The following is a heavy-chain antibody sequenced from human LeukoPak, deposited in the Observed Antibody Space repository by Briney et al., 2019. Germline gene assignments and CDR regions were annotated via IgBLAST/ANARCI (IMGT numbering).Heavy chain of an antibody. D-gene: IGHD5-12*01. CDR2: ISSSSSYT. J-gene: IGHJ4*02. CDR1: GFTFSSYA. CDR3: ARDLRGYTGYDYYDY. V-gene: IGHV3-21*05. Sequence: GGSLRLSCAASGFTFSSYAMHWIRQAPGKGLEWVSYISSSSSYTNYADSVRGRFTISRDNAKNSLCLQMNSLRAEDTAVYYCARDLRGYTGYDYYDYWGQGTLVTVSS.